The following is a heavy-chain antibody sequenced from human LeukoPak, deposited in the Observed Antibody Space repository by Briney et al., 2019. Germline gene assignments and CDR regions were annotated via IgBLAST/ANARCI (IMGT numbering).Heavy chain of an antibody. Sequence: GGSLRLSCAASGFTFSSYGMHWVRQAPGKGLEWVAVISYDGSNKYYPDSVKGRFTISRDNSKNTLYLQMNSLRAEDTAVYYCAKDSGRLAALVRGVIPRNYWGQGTLVTVSS. V-gene: IGHV3-30*18. J-gene: IGHJ4*02. D-gene: IGHD3-10*01. CDR2: ISYDGSNK. CDR3: AKDSGRLAALVRGVIPRNY. CDR1: GFTFSSYG.